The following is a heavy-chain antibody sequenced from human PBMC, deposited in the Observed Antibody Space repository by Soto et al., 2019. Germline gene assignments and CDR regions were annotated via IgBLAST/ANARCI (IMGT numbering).Heavy chain of an antibody. CDR1: GFTFSSYG. J-gene: IGHJ6*02. CDR2: ISSSSSYI. CDR3: ARDGYCTHGVCCIPYYYYGMDV. D-gene: IGHD2-8*01. V-gene: IGHV3-21*01. Sequence: GGSLRLSCAASGFTFSSYGMNWVRQAPGKGLEWVSSISSSSSYIYYADSVKGRFTISRDNAKNSLYLQMNSLRAEDTAVYYCARDGYCTHGVCCIPYYYYGMDVSGQGTRVTVSS.